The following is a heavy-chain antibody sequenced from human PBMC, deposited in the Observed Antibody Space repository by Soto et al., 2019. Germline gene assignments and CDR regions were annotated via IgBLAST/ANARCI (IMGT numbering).Heavy chain of an antibody. J-gene: IGHJ4*02. V-gene: IGHV3-23*01. CDR2: ISGTGDST. CDR1: GFPFTAYA. CDR3: ARSPTHCTGGNCYLHAFDS. D-gene: IGHD2-8*02. Sequence: EVQLLESGGGFVHPGGSLRLSCAASGFPFTAYAMSWVRQAPGKGPEWVSTISGTGDSTHYADSVKGRFTISRDNSTNILLLQMHSLRVEDTAIYYCARSPTHCTGGNCYLHAFDSWGQGTLVTASS.